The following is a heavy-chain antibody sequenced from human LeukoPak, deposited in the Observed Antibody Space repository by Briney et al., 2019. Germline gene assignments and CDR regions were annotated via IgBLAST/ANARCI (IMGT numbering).Heavy chain of an antibody. CDR2: IYHSGST. CDR3: ARLAGATPFDY. J-gene: IGHJ4*02. CDR1: GHSISSGYY. Sequence: SETLSLTCTVSGHSISSGYYWGWIRQPPGKGVEWIGSIYHSGSTYYNPSLKSRVTISADTSKNQFSLKPRSVTAADTAVYYCARLAGATPFDYWGQGTLVTVSS. V-gene: IGHV4-38-2*02. D-gene: IGHD1-26*01.